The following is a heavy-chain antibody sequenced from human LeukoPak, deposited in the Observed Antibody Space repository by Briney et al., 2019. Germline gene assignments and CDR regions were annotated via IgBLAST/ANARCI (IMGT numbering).Heavy chain of an antibody. V-gene: IGHV3-30-3*02. CDR3: AKSLLRIYYTMDV. CDR2: ISYDGSNK. J-gene: IGHJ6*02. CDR1: GFTFSSYG. Sequence: GGSLRLSCAASGFTFSSYGMHWVRQAPGKGLEWVAFISYDGSNKYYADSVKGRFTISRDNAKNSLYLQMNSLRAEDTALYYCAKSLLRIYYTMDVWGQGTTVTVSS. D-gene: IGHD1-26*01.